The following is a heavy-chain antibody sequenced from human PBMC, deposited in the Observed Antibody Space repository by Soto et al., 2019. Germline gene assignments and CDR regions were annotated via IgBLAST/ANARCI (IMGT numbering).Heavy chain of an antibody. CDR3: ARHDYKGERYFDWLFDLDY. CDR1: GGSISSYY. CDR2: IYYSGST. D-gene: IGHD3-9*01. Sequence: SETLSLTCTVSGGSISSYYWSWIRQPPGKGLEWIGYIYYSGSTNYNPSLKSRVTISVDTSKTQFSLKLSSVTAADTAVYYCARHDYKGERYFDWLFDLDYWGQGTLVTVSS. V-gene: IGHV4-59*08. J-gene: IGHJ4*02.